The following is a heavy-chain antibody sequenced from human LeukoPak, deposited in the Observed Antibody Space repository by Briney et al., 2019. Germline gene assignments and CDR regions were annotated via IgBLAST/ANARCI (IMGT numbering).Heavy chain of an antibody. V-gene: IGHV3-30*18. J-gene: IGHJ6*04. CDR2: MSYDGSRI. CDR1: GFTFSSYG. D-gene: IGHD3-9*01. Sequence: GGSLRLSCAASGFTFSSYGMHWVRQAPGEGLEWVAVMSYDGSRIYYADSVKGRFTISRDNSKNTLYLQMNSLRVEDTAVYYCAKDRDILTGQDYYYAMDVWGKGTTVTVSS. CDR3: AKDRDILTGQDYYYAMDV.